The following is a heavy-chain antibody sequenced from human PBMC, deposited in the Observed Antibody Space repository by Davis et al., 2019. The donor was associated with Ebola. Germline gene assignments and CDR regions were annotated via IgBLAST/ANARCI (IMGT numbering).Heavy chain of an antibody. CDR2: IYPGDSDT. V-gene: IGHV5-51*01. J-gene: IGHJ4*02. CDR1: GYNFNTYW. CDR3: VRSSWNFGSHFDY. D-gene: IGHD1-7*01. Sequence: GESLKISCQGSGYNFNTYWIGWVRQMPRKGLEWMGIIYPGDSDTRYSPSFQGQVTISADKSISTAYLQWTSLKASDTAMYYCVRSSWNFGSHFDYWGRGTLVTVSS.